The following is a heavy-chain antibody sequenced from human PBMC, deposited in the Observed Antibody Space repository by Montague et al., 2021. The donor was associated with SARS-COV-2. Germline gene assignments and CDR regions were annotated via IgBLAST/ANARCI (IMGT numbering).Heavy chain of an antibody. CDR3: AAEMATISAPLDY. D-gene: IGHD5-24*01. CDR1: GFTFSSYA. Sequence: SLSLSFSASGFTFSSYAMHWVRQAPGKGLEWVAVISYDGSNKYYADSVKGRFTISRDNSKNTLYLQMNSLRAEDTAVYYCAAEMATISAPLDYWGQGTLVTVSS. CDR2: ISYDGSNK. V-gene: IGHV3-30*04. J-gene: IGHJ4*02.